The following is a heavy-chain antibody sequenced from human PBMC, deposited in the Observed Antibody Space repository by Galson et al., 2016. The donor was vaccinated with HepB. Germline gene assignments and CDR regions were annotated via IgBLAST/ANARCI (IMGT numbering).Heavy chain of an antibody. J-gene: IGHJ6*02. CDR2: ISPYNGNA. CDR3: ATYPSYGDYGGYYYGMDV. D-gene: IGHD4-17*01. Sequence: SVKVSCKASGYTFTTYGIRWVRQAPGQGLEWMGWISPYNGNANYAQKFQGRVTMTRDTSTSTAYMELRILRYDDTAVYYCATYPSYGDYGGYYYGMDVWGQGTTVTVSS. V-gene: IGHV1-18*01. CDR1: GYTFTTYG.